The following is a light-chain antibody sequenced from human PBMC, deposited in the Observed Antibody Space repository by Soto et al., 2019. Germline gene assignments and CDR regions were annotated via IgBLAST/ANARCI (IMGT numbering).Light chain of an antibody. V-gene: IGKV1-9*01. CDR1: QGITSF. J-gene: IGKJ4*01. CDR3: QQLNSDPLT. CDR2: TAS. Sequence: DIQLTQSPSFLSASVGDRVSITCRASQGITSFLAWYQQIPGKAPKLLIYTASTLQSGVPPRFSGSGSGTEFTLTISSLQPEEFGTYYCQQLNSDPLTFGGGTRVAIK.